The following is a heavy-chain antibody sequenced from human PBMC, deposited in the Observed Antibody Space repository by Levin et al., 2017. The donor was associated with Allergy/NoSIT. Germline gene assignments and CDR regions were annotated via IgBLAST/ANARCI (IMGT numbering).Heavy chain of an antibody. CDR3: ARAPRYSSGMVDI. CDR1: GFTFSSYD. CDR2: IGTAGDT. Sequence: GESLKISCAASGFTFSSYDMHWVRQGTGKGLEWVSAIGTAGDTYYPGSVKGRFTISRENAENSVYLQMNSLRAGDTAVYYCARAPRYSSGMVDIWGQGTMVTVSS. V-gene: IGHV3-13*01. D-gene: IGHD6-19*01. J-gene: IGHJ3*02.